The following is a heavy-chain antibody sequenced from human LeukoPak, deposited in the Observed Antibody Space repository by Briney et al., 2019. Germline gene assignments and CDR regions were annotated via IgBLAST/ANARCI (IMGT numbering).Heavy chain of an antibody. V-gene: IGHV4-30-4*08. J-gene: IGHJ4*02. CDR1: GGSISSGDYY. CDR3: ARTNDYVDY. CDR2: ISYSGSP. Sequence: PSETLSLTCTVSGGSISSGDYYWSWIRQPPGKGLECIGYISYSGSPYYSPSLKSRVSISLDTSKNQFSLKLSSVTAADTAVYYCARTNDYVDYWGQGTLVTVSS.